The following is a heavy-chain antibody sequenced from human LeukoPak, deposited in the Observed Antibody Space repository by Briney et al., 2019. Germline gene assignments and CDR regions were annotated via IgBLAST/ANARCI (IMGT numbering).Heavy chain of an antibody. J-gene: IGHJ4*02. CDR1: GFTFSRHW. CDR2: MNQDGSAI. CDR3: ARTVPGYPDDYFDY. Sequence: QAGGSLRLSCAASGFTFSRHWMSWVRQTPGKGLERVAHMNQDGSAIYYVDSVKGRFTISRDNAENSLCLQMTGLTVADTAVYYCARTVPGYPDDYFDYWGQGTLVTVSS. V-gene: IGHV3-7*01. D-gene: IGHD6-19*01.